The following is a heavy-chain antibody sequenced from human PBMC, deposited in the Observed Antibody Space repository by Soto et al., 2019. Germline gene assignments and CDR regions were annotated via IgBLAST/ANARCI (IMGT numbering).Heavy chain of an antibody. CDR2: VYYTGST. Sequence: SETLSLTCTVSGDSISAFYWGWMRQSPGKELEWIGYVYYTGSTNYNPSLKSRVTISVDRSKNQFSLELTSANAADTAVYYCARGRTVRNYADDSSDYFYFFDYWGQGTQVTVSS. CDR1: GDSISAFY. J-gene: IGHJ4*02. CDR3: ARGRTVRNYADDSSDYFYFFDY. V-gene: IGHV4-59*01. D-gene: IGHD3-22*01.